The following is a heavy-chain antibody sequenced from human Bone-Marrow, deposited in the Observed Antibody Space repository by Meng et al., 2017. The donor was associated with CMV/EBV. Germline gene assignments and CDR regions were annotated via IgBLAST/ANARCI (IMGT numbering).Heavy chain of an antibody. CDR2: INWNGGST. CDR3: ARTQYNWNDVALSNFDY. V-gene: IGHV3-20*04. CDR1: GFTFDDYG. J-gene: IGHJ4*02. D-gene: IGHD1-20*01. Sequence: GESLKISCAASGFTFDDYGMSWVRQAPGKGLEWVSGINWNGGSTGYADSVKGRFTISRDNAKNSLYLQMNSLRAEDTALYYCARTQYNWNDVALSNFDYWGQGTLVTASS.